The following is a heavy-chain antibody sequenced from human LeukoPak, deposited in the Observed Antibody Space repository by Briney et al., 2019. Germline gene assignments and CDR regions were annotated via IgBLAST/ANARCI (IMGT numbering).Heavy chain of an antibody. V-gene: IGHV3-7*01. Sequence: GGSLRLSCAASGFPFKNSWMSWVRQAPGKGLEGVANIKQDGGEKYYVDSVKGRFTISRDDAKTSVYLQMNSLRAEDTAVYYCARNKGWELPAELDSWGQGTLVTVSS. CDR3: ARNKGWELPAELDS. CDR2: IKQDGGEK. J-gene: IGHJ4*02. CDR1: GFPFKNSW. D-gene: IGHD2-15*01.